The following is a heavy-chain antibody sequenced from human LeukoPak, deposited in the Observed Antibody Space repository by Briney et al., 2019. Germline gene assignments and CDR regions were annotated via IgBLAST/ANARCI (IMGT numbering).Heavy chain of an antibody. CDR2: IKQDGSEK. D-gene: IGHD3-22*01. CDR1: GFTFSSYW. V-gene: IGHV3-7*03. CDR3: AKASMIVVVRDAFDI. J-gene: IGHJ3*02. Sequence: GGSLRLSCAASGFTFSSYWMSWVRQAPGKGLEWVANIKQDGSEKYYVDSVKGRFTISRDNSKNTLYLQMNSLRAEDTAVYYCAKASMIVVVRDAFDIWGQGTMVTISS.